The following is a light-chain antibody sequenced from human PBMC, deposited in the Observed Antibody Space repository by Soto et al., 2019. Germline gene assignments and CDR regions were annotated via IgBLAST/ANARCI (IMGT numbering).Light chain of an antibody. J-gene: IGLJ2*01. CDR1: SNDIGAYNY. Sequence: QSVLTQPASVSWSPGQAITISSTGTSNDIGAYNYVSWYQQHPGKAPKLLIYDVTNRPSGASDRFSGSKSGRTASLTISGLQPQDEADYYCSSYTSIIAIVFGGGTKVTVL. CDR3: SSYTSIIAIV. V-gene: IGLV2-14*03. CDR2: DVT.